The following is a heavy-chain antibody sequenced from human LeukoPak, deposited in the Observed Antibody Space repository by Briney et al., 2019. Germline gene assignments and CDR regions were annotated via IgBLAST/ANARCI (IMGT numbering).Heavy chain of an antibody. CDR2: INPNSGGT. CDR3: AREADYYDSSGYYSY. J-gene: IGHJ4*02. CDR1: GYTFTGYY. D-gene: IGHD3-22*01. V-gene: IGHV1-2*02. Sequence: ASVKVSCEASGYTFTGYYMHWVRQAPGQGLEWMGWINPNSGGTNYAQKFQGRVTMTRDTSISTAYMELSRLRSDDTAVYYCAREADYYDSSGYYSYWGQGTLVTVSS.